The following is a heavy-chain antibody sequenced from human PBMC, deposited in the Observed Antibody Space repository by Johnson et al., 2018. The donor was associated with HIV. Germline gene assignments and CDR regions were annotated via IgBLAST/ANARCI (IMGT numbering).Heavy chain of an antibody. J-gene: IGHJ3*02. Sequence: QLVESGGGVVQPGGSLRLSCAASGFTFSSYGMHWVRQAPGKGLEWVTFIRYDGSNKYYADSVKGRFTISRDNSNNTLYLQMSSLRAEDTAVYYCAKDLVVTAPGAFDIWGQGTMVTVSS. CDR3: AKDLVVTAPGAFDI. V-gene: IGHV3-30*02. CDR1: GFTFSSYG. D-gene: IGHD2-21*02. CDR2: IRYDGSNK.